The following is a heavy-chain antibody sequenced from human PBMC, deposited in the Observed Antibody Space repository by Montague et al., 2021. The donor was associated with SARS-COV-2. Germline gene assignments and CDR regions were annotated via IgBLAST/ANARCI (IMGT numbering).Heavy chain of an antibody. CDR3: ARGSITPLATSGWFDL. CDR2: INFRGST. D-gene: IGHD3-10*01. J-gene: IGHJ5*02. CDR1: GGPFTNAF. V-gene: IGHV4-34*01. Sequence: SETLSLTCAVYGGPFTNAFWTWLRQPPGKALEWIGDINFRGSTNFSPSLRSRVNISADVSNNQFSLRLSSVTAADTAVYYCARGSITPLATSGWFDLWGQGTLVSVSS.